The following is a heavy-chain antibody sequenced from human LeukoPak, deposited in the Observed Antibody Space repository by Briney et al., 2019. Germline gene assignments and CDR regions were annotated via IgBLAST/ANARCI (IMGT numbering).Heavy chain of an antibody. CDR1: GFAVSSNY. D-gene: IGHD3-22*01. Sequence: PGGSLRLSCAASGFAVSSNYMNWVRQAPGKGLEWVSLIYSGGSTHYADSVKGRFTISRDNSKNTLYLQVNSLRAEDTAVYYCARGGDSSYYGDYWGQGTLVTVPS. V-gene: IGHV3-66*01. CDR3: ARGGDSSYYGDY. CDR2: IYSGGST. J-gene: IGHJ4*02.